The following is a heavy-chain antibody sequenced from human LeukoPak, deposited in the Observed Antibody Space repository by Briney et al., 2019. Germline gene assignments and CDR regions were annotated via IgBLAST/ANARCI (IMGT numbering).Heavy chain of an antibody. CDR2: INHSGSN. CDR1: GGSFSGYY. Sequence: PSETLSLTCAVYGGSFSGYYWSWVRQPPGKGLEWIGEINHSGSNNYNPSLKSRVTISVDTSKNQFSLKLSSVTAADTAVYYCASYEYSSSSDYFDYWGQGTLVTVSS. D-gene: IGHD6-6*01. CDR3: ASYEYSSSSDYFDY. J-gene: IGHJ4*02. V-gene: IGHV4-34*01.